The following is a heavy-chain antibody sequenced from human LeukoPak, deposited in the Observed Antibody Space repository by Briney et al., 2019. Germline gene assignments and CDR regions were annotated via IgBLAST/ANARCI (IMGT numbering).Heavy chain of an antibody. V-gene: IGHV3-30-3*01. Sequence: GRSLRLSCAASGFTFSSYAMHWVRQAPGKGLEWVAVISYDGSNKYYADSVKGRFTISRDNSKNTLYLQMNSLRAEDTAVYYCARDAGMGVWGQGTTVTVSS. CDR3: ARDAGMGV. J-gene: IGHJ6*02. CDR2: ISYDGSNK. CDR1: GFTFSSYA.